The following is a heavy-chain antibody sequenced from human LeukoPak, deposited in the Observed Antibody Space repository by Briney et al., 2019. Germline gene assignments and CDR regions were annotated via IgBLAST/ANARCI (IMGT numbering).Heavy chain of an antibody. Sequence: ASVKVSCKASGYTFTSYYMHWVRQAPGQGLEWMGIINPSGGSTSYAQKFQGRVTMTRDTSTSTVYMELSSLRSEDTAVYVCAREAYCGGDCYFGLDYWGQGTLVTVSS. CDR3: AREAYCGGDCYFGLDY. CDR2: INPSGGST. V-gene: IGHV1-46*03. CDR1: GYTFTSYY. J-gene: IGHJ4*02. D-gene: IGHD2-21*01.